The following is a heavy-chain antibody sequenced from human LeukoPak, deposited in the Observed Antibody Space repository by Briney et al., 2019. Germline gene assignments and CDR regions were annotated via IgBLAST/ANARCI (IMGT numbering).Heavy chain of an antibody. CDR3: AKDLGWESGYDIFDY. Sequence: GGSVRLSCAASGFTFSSYVMHWVRQAPGKGLEWVAFIRYDGSNKYYADSVKGRFTISRDNSKNTLYLQMNSLRAEDTAVYYCAKDLGWESGYDIFDYWGQGTLVTVSS. D-gene: IGHD5-12*01. CDR1: GFTFSSYV. J-gene: IGHJ4*02. V-gene: IGHV3-30*02. CDR2: IRYDGSNK.